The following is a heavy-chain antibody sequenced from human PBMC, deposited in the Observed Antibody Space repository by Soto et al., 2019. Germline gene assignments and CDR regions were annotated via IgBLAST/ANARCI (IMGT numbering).Heavy chain of an antibody. CDR3: AKDPRYPEC. Sequence: EEPVLESGGGLVQPGGSLRLSCAASGFTFSDNAMSWVRQAPGKGLEWVSTISGSTYYTYYADSVKGRFTISRDNSKNTLYLQMNSLRVEDTALYYCAKDPRYPECWGQGTQVTVSS. J-gene: IGHJ4*02. CDR1: GFTFSDNA. V-gene: IGHV3-23*01. D-gene: IGHD1-1*01. CDR2: ISGSTYYT.